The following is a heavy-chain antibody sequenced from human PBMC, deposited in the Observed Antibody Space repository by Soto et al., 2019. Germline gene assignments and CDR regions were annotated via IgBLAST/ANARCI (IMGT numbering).Heavy chain of an antibody. CDR2: IKQDGSEK. D-gene: IGHD3-22*01. V-gene: IGHV3-7*01. CDR1: GLSFSSYW. CDR3: ARSPGGYNYESRDDYDVCYFVI. Sequence: PGGSLRISFSASGLSFSSYWMTWVRQAPGQGMEWVANIKQDGSEKYYVDSVKGRFTISRDNAKNSLYLQMSSLRAEDTAVYYCARSPGGYNYESRDDYDVCYFVIGVRGPLVTV. J-gene: IGHJ1*01.